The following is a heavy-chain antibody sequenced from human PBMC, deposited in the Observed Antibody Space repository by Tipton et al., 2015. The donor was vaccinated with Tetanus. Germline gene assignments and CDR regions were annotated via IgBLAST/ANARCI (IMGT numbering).Heavy chain of an antibody. D-gene: IGHD3-3*01. V-gene: IGHV4-61*08. J-gene: IGHJ4*02. CDR2: ISPSGRS. CDR1: GGSIRSGDHQ. Sequence: TLSLTCTVSGGSIRSGDHQWNWIRQPPGKGLEWLTYISPSGRSNSNYSLKSRITISQDKSKNQFSLKLTSVTAADTAVCYCARANYDFPNKGPVDFWGQGMLVLVSS. CDR3: ARANYDFPNKGPVDF.